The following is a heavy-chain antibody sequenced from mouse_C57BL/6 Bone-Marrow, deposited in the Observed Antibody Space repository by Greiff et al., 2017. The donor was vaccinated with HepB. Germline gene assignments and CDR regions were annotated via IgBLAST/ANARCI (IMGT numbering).Heavy chain of an antibody. J-gene: IGHJ1*03. Sequence: VKVVESGAELVRPGTSVKVSCKASGYAFTNYLIEWVKQRPGQGLEWIGVINPGSGGTNYNEKFKGKATLTADKSSSTAYMQLSSLTSEDSAVYFCASGTVVAYWYFDVWGTGTTVTVSS. CDR3: ASGTVVAYWYFDV. D-gene: IGHD1-1*01. CDR2: INPGSGGT. V-gene: IGHV1-54*01. CDR1: GYAFTNYL.